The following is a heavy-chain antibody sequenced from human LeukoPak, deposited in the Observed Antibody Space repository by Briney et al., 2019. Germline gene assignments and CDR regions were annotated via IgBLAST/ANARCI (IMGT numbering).Heavy chain of an antibody. Sequence: SETLSLTCTVSGGSISSYYWSWIRQPPGKGLEWIGYVYYSGSTNYNPSLKSRVTISVDTSKNQFSLNLNSVTAADTAVYYCAREGPLKYYYYVMDVWGQGTTVTVSS. CDR1: GGSISSYY. V-gene: IGHV4-59*13. CDR2: VYYSGST. J-gene: IGHJ6*02. CDR3: AREGPLKYYYYVMDV.